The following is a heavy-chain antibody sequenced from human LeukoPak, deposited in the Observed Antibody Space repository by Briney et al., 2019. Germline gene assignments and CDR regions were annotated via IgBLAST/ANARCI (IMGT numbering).Heavy chain of an antibody. D-gene: IGHD2-2*01. V-gene: IGHV1-2*04. Sequence: ASVKVSCKASGYTFTGYYMHWVRQAPGQGLEWMGWINPNSGGTYSAQKFQGWVTMTRDTSISTAYMELSRLTSDDTAVYYCARANALYCSSTTCPFDYWGQGTLVTVSS. CDR3: ARANALYCSSTTCPFDY. CDR2: INPNSGGT. J-gene: IGHJ4*02. CDR1: GYTFTGYY.